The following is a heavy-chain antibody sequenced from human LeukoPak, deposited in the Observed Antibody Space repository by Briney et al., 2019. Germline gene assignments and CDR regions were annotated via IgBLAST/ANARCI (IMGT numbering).Heavy chain of an antibody. D-gene: IGHD1-26*01. CDR2: IYYSGIT. CDR3: ARDGRFPPEVLPRYFDY. Sequence: PSETLSLTCTVSGGSISSGFYYWAWIRQPPGKGLEWIGSIYYSGITYYNPSLKSRVTISVDTSKNQFSLKLSSVTAADTAVYYCARDGRFPPEVLPRYFDYWGQGTLVTVSS. V-gene: IGHV4-39*07. J-gene: IGHJ4*02. CDR1: GGSISSGFYY.